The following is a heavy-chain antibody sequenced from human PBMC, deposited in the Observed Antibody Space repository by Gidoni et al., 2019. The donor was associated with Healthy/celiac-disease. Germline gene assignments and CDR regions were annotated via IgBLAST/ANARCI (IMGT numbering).Heavy chain of an antibody. CDR2: IYPGDSDT. D-gene: IGHD2-15*01. V-gene: IGHV5-51*01. CDR3: ARHVDPGCSGGSCYPQYNWFDP. Sequence: EVQLVQSGAEVTKPGESLKISCKGSGYSFTSYWIGWVRQMPGKGLEWMGIIYPGDSDTRYSPSFQGQVTISADKSISTAYLQWSSLKASDTAMYYCARHVDPGCSGGSCYPQYNWFDPWGQGTLVTVSS. CDR1: GYSFTSYW. J-gene: IGHJ5*02.